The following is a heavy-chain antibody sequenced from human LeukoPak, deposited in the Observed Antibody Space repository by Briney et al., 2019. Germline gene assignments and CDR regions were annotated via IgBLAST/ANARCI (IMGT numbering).Heavy chain of an antibody. CDR3: AKNSGRDGYNDYFDY. Sequence: QPGGSLRLSCAASGFTFSSYSMNWVRQAPGKGLEWVSYISSSGSTIYYADSVKGRFTISRDNSKNTVYLQMNSLRPEDTAVYYCAKNSGRDGYNDYFDYWGQGTLVTVSS. J-gene: IGHJ4*02. D-gene: IGHD5-24*01. V-gene: IGHV3-48*01. CDR1: GFTFSSYS. CDR2: ISSSGSTI.